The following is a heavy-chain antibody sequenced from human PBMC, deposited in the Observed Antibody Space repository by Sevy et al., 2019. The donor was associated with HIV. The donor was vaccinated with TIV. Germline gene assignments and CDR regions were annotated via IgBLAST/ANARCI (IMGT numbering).Heavy chain of an antibody. V-gene: IGHV1-2*02. D-gene: IGHD1-26*01. CDR2: INPNIGGT. CDR1: GYRFPGYY. Sequence: ASVKVSCKASGYRFPGYYMHWVRQAPGQGLEWLGWINPNIGGTNYAQKFQGRVTLTRDTSLNTAYMDLSSLTSDDTAVYYCLRSSTTWPRRLNPQVGHPGDYWGQGSLVTVSS. CDR3: LRSSTTWPRRLNPQVGHPGDY. J-gene: IGHJ4*02.